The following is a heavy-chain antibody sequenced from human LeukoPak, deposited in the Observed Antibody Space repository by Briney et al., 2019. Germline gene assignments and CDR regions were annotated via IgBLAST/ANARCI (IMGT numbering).Heavy chain of an antibody. CDR3: ARGPWGYCSSTTCPNWFDP. CDR1: GGSFSGYY. Sequence: SETLSLTCAVYGGSFSGYYWSWIRQPPGKGLEWIGEINHSGSTNYNPSLKSRVTISVDTSKNQLSLELGSVTAADTAVYYCARGPWGYCSSTTCPNWFDPWGQGTLVTVSS. V-gene: IGHV4-34*01. J-gene: IGHJ5*02. D-gene: IGHD2-2*01. CDR2: INHSGST.